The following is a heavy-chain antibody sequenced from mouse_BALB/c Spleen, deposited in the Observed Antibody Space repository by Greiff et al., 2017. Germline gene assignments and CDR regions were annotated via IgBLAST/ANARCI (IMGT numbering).Heavy chain of an antibody. Sequence: EVQVVESGGGLVQPGGSLRLSCATSGFTFTDYYMSWVRQPPGKALEWLGFIRNKANGYTTEYSASVKGRFTISRDNSQSILYLQMNTLRAEDSATYYCARVNYYPYAMDYWGQGTSVTVSS. CDR1: GFTFTDYY. V-gene: IGHV7-3*02. J-gene: IGHJ4*01. D-gene: IGHD1-1*01. CDR3: ARVNYYPYAMDY. CDR2: IRNKANGYTT.